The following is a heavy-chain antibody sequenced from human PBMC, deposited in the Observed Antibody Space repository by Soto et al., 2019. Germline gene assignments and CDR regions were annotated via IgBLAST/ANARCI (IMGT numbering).Heavy chain of an antibody. V-gene: IGHV3-23*01. CDR1: GFTFSSYA. CDR3: AKDFFWSGYYNGYDY. J-gene: IGHJ4*02. Sequence: GGSLRLSCAASGFTFSSYAMSWVRQAPGKGLEWVSAISGSGGSTYYADSVKGRFTISRDNSKNTLYLQMNSLRAEDTAVYYCAKDFFWSGYYNGYDYWGQGTLVTVSS. D-gene: IGHD3-3*01. CDR2: ISGSGGST.